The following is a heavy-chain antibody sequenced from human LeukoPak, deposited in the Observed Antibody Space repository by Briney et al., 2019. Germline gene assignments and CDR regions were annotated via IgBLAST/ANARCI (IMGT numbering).Heavy chain of an antibody. CDR3: ARAGSPGFDY. J-gene: IGHJ4*02. D-gene: IGHD3-10*01. V-gene: IGHV3-21*01. CDR1: GFTFSTYG. CDR2: ISGSSSYI. Sequence: PGGSLRLSCAASGFTFSTYGMNWVRQAPGKGLEWVSSISGSSSYIYYADSVKGRFTISRDNAKNSLYLQMSSLRAEDTAVYYCARAGSPGFDYWGQGTLVTVSS.